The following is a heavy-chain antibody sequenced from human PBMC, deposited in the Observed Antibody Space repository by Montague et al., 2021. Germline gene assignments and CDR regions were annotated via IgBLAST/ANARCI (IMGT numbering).Heavy chain of an antibody. CDR1: GFTFSTFP. D-gene: IGHD3-22*01. V-gene: IGHV3-30-3*01. CDR3: ARWRVYYDSSGYAA. CDR2: ISHDGSNK. J-gene: IGHJ5*02. Sequence: SLRLSCAASGFTFSTFPMHWVRQAPGKGLEWVALISHDGSNKYYADSVRGRFTVSRDNSKNTLYLQTSSLRADDTAVYYCARWRVYYDSSGYAAWGRGPLVTVSS.